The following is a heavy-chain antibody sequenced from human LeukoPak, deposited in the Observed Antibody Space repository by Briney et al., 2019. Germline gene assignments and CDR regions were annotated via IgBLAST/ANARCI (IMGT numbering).Heavy chain of an antibody. CDR3: ARDYTDYYYYYMDV. CDR2: ISYDGSNK. J-gene: IGHJ6*03. CDR1: GSTFSSYA. Sequence: GGSLRLSCAASGSTFSSYAMHWVRQAPGKGLEWVAVISYDGSNKYYADSVKGRFTISRDNSKNTLYLQMNSLRAEDTAVYYCARDYTDYYYYYMDVWGKGTTVTVSS. D-gene: IGHD3-16*01. V-gene: IGHV3-30*04.